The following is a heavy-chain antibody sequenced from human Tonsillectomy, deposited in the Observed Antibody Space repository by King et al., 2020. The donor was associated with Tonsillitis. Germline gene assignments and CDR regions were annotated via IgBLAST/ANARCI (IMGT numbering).Heavy chain of an antibody. CDR2: IGYDGRDK. Sequence: VQLVESGGGVVQPGGSLRLSCAASGFTFSRYGMHWVRQAPGKGLEWVAFIGYDGRDKYYADSVKGRFTISRDNSKNTLYLQMNSLRAEDRDLYYCEREGIDVFDIWGQGTMVTVSS. J-gene: IGHJ3*02. CDR3: EREGIDVFDI. CDR1: GFTFSRYG. D-gene: IGHD3-10*01. V-gene: IGHV3-30*02.